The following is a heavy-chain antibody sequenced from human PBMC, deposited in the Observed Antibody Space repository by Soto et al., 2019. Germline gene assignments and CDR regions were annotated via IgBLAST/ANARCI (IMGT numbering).Heavy chain of an antibody. D-gene: IGHD3-22*01. CDR1: GFTFSSYG. V-gene: IGHV3-30*18. CDR2: ISYDGSNK. CDR3: AKAHSRITMIVVVTLPDY. J-gene: IGHJ4*02. Sequence: GGSVRLSCAASGFTFSSYGMHWVRQAPGKGLEWVAVISYDGSNKYYADSVKGRFTISRDNSKNTLYLQMNSLRAEDTAVYYCAKAHSRITMIVVVTLPDYWGQGTLVTVSS.